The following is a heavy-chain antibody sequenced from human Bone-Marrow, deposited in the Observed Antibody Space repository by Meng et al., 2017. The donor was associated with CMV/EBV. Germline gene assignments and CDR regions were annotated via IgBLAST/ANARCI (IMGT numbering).Heavy chain of an antibody. CDR1: GGSISSYY. CDR3: ARGGSVFYGMDV. D-gene: IGHD1-26*01. J-gene: IGHJ6*02. CDR2: IYYSGST. Sequence: SETLSLTCTVSGGSISSYYWSWIRQPPGKGLEWIGYIYYSGSTNYNPSLKSRVTISVDTSKNQFSLKLSSVTAADTAVYYCARGGSVFYGMDVWGQGTTVTVSS. V-gene: IGHV4-59*01.